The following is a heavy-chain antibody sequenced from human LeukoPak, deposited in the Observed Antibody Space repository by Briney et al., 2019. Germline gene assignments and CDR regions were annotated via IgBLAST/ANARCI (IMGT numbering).Heavy chain of an antibody. CDR3: ARNRGLIAAPDY. CDR2: IYYSGST. J-gene: IGHJ4*02. Sequence: SETLSLTCIVSGGSISNYYWGWIRQPPGKGLEWIGYIYYSGSTNYNPSLKSRVTISVDTSKNQFSLKLSSVTAADTAVYYCARNRGLIAAPDYWGQGTLVTVSS. V-gene: IGHV4-59*01. CDR1: GGSISNYY. D-gene: IGHD6-13*01.